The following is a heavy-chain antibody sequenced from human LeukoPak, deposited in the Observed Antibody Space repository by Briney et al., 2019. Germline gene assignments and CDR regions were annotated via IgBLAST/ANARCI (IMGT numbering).Heavy chain of an antibody. CDR2: ISYDGSNK. CDR1: GFTFSSYG. V-gene: IGHV3-30*03. Sequence: GGSLRLSCAASGFTFSSYGMHWVRQAPGKGLEWVAVISYDGSNKYYADSVKGRFTISRDNSKNTLYLQMNSLRAEDTAVYYCASGGGSPYYYYGMDVWGQGTTVTVSS. CDR3: ASGGGSPYYYYGMDV. D-gene: IGHD2-8*02. J-gene: IGHJ6*02.